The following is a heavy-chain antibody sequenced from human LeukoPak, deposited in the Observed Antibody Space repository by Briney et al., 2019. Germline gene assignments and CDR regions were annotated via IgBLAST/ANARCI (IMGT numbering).Heavy chain of an antibody. CDR3: ARLAAQGGY. V-gene: IGHV4-38-2*01. J-gene: IGHJ4*02. CDR2: IYHSGST. D-gene: IGHD6-13*01. CDR1: GYSISSGYY. Sequence: SETLSLTCAVSGYSISSGYYWGWSRRPPGKGLEWIGSIYHSGSTYYNPSLKSRVAISVDTSKNQFSLKLSSVTAADTAVYYCARLAAQGGYWGQGTLVTVSS.